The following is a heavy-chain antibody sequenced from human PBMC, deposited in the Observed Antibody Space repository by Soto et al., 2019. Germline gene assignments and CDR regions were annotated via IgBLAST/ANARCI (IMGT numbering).Heavy chain of an antibody. J-gene: IGHJ5*02. V-gene: IGHV4-34*01. CDR1: GGSFSGYC. CDR3: ARGPYCSGGSCYSKWFDP. CDR2: INHSGST. D-gene: IGHD2-15*01. Sequence: PSETLCLTCAVDGGSFSGYCWSWIRQPPGKGLEWIGEINHSGSTNSNPSLKSRVTVSVDTSKNQFSLKLISVTAADTAVYYCARGPYCSGGSCYSKWFDPWGQGTLVTVSS.